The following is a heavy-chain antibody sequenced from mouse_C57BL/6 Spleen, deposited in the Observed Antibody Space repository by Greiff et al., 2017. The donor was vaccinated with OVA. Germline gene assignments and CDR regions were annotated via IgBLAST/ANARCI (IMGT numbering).Heavy chain of an antibody. J-gene: IGHJ2*01. D-gene: IGHD3-2*02. CDR2: IHPNSGST. CDR3: ARGSSGYGY. Sequence: QVQLQQPGAELVKPGASVKLSCTASGYTFTSYWMHWVKQRPGQGLEWIGMIHPNSGSTNYHEKFKSKATLTVDKSSSTAYMQLSSLTSEDSAVYYGARGSSGYGYWGQGTTLTVSA. V-gene: IGHV1-64*01. CDR1: GYTFTSYW.